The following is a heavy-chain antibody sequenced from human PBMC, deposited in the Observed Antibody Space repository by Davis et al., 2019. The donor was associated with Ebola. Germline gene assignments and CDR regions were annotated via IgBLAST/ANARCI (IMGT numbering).Heavy chain of an antibody. CDR3: ASSGYQNDAFDI. CDR1: GFTFSSYA. J-gene: IGHJ3*02. CDR2: ISGSGGST. V-gene: IGHV3-23*01. Sequence: GESLKISCAASGFTFSSYAMSWVRQAPGKGLEWVSAISGSGGSTYYADSVKGRFTISRDNSKNTLYLQMNSLRAEGTAVYYCASSGYQNDAFDIWGQGTMVTVSS. D-gene: IGHD3-22*01.